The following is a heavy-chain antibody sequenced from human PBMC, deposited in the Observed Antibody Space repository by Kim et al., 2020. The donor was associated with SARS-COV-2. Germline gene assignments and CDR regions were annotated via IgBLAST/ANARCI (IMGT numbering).Heavy chain of an antibody. CDR1: GGSISGYY. V-gene: IGHV4-4*07. CDR3: ARGGASSKYFDL. CDR2: VYTSGST. J-gene: IGHJ2*01. Sequence: SETLSLTCTASGGSISGYYWSWIRQPAGKGPEWIGHVYTSGSTQYNPSLRSRVTMSVDASKNQFSLKMSSVTAADTAVYYCARGGASSKYFDLWGRVTLVTVSS. D-gene: IGHD2-2*01.